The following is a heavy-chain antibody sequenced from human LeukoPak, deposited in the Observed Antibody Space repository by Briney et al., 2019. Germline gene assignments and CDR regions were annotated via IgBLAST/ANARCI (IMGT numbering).Heavy chain of an antibody. J-gene: IGHJ4*02. CDR2: ISSSGSTI. CDR3: ARIGRWLQFFDY. Sequence: GGSLRLSCAASGFTFSSYEMNWVRQAPGKGLEWVSYISSSGSTIYYADSVKGRFTISRDNAKNSLYLQMNSLRAEDTAVYYCARIGRWLQFFDYWGQGTLVTVSS. CDR1: GFTFSSYE. D-gene: IGHD5-24*01. V-gene: IGHV3-48*03.